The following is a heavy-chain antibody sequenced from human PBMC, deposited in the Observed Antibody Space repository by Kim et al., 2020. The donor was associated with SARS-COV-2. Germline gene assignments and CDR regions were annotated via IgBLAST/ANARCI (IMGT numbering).Heavy chain of an antibody. D-gene: IGHD1-20*01. CDR2: ISGDGGST. J-gene: IGHJ6*02. Sequence: GGSLRLSCAASGFTFDDYAMHWVRQAPGKGLEWVSLISGDGGSTYYADSVKGRFTISRDNSKNSLYLQMNSLRTEDTALYYCAKDLGRTGITGTTGKVPYYYYYYGMDVWGQGTTVTVSS. CDR1: GFTFDDYA. CDR3: AKDLGRTGITGTTGKVPYYYYYYGMDV. V-gene: IGHV3-43*02.